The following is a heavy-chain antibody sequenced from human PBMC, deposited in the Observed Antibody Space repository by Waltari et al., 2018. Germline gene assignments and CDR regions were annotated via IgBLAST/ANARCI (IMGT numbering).Heavy chain of an antibody. CDR1: GYTFTSYD. D-gene: IGHD3-22*01. J-gene: IGHJ6*02. Sequence: QVQLVQSGAEVKKPGASVKVSCKASGYTFTSYDINWVRQATGQGFEWMGWRKPKSGNKGNGHKVQVRVTITRNTSISTGYIGLGSLGSEGTAVYYCARGAPNSSGYYGPYYGMDVWGQGTTVTVSS. CDR3: ARGAPNSSGYYGPYYGMDV. V-gene: IGHV1-8*03. CDR2: RKPKSGNK.